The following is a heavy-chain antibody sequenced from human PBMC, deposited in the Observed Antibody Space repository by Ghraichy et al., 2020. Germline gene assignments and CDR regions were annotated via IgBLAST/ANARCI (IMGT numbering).Heavy chain of an antibody. V-gene: IGHV3-73*01. CDR3: TRHTPRTYYDFWSLVLDV. J-gene: IGHJ6*02. CDR2: IRSKANSYAT. CDR1: GFTFSGSA. Sequence: GASLNISCAASGFTFSGSAMHWVRQASGKGLEWVGRIRSKANSYATAYAASVKGRFTISRDDSKNTAYLQMNSLKTEDTAVYYCTRHTPRTYYDFWSLVLDVWGQGTTVTVSS. D-gene: IGHD3-3*01.